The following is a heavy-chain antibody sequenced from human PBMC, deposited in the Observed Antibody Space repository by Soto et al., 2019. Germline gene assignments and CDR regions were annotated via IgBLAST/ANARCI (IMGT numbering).Heavy chain of an antibody. CDR2: VIPMFPKA. Sequence: QVRLVQSEAEVKKAGSSVKVSCKASGGTFISDAVTWVRQAPGQGLEWMGGVIPMFPKANYAQKFQGRATITADKSTSTVYMEPHSLKSEDTALYYCARCHSDSSGPGYLDSWGQGTLGTVTS. D-gene: IGHD3-22*01. CDR3: ARCHSDSSGPGYLDS. V-gene: IGHV1-69*06. CDR1: GGTFISDA. J-gene: IGHJ4*02.